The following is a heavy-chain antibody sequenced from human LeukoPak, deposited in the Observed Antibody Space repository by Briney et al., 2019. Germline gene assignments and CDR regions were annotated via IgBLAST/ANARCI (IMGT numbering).Heavy chain of an antibody. CDR2: IYYSGST. Sequence: SETLSLTCTVSGGSISSYYWSWIRQPPGKGLEWIGHIYYSGSTNYNPSLKSRVTISVDTSKNQFSLKLSSVTATDTAVYYCARGRGYYGSEPYNWFDPWGQGTLVTVSS. J-gene: IGHJ5*02. CDR1: GGSISSYY. D-gene: IGHD3-10*01. CDR3: ARGRGYYGSEPYNWFDP. V-gene: IGHV4-59*01.